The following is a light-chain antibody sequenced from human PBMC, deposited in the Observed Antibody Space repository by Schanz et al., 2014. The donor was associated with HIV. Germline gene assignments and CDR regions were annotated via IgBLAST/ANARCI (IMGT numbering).Light chain of an antibody. Sequence: QSVLTQPPSVSGAPGQRVTISCAGSSSNIGAGYDVHWYHHLPGSAPKLLISGNNNRPSGVPDRFSGSKSGTSASLAISGLQSEDEADYYCAAWDDSLNGPVFGGGTKLTVL. J-gene: IGLJ2*01. CDR3: AAWDDSLNGPV. CDR2: GNN. CDR1: SSNIGAGYD. V-gene: IGLV1-40*01.